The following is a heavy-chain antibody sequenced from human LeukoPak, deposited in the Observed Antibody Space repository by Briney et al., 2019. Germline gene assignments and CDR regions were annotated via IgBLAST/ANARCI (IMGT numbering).Heavy chain of an antibody. D-gene: IGHD4-17*01. CDR2: IIPIFGTA. Sequence: SVKVSCKASGGTFSSYAIGWVRQAPGQGLEWMGRIIPIFGTANYAQKFQGGVTITTDESTSTAYMELSSLRSEDTAVYYCAIDPYDYGDYESEPLDYWGQGTLVTVSS. V-gene: IGHV1-69*05. J-gene: IGHJ4*02. CDR1: GGTFSSYA. CDR3: AIDPYDYGDYESEPLDY.